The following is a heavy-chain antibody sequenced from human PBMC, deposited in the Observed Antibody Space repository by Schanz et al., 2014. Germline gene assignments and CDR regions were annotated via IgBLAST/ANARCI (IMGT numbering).Heavy chain of an antibody. CDR2: ISYDGNNK. V-gene: IGHV3-30-3*01. Sequence: QVQLVESGGGVVQPGRSLRLSCAAYGFTFSSYAMHWVRQAPGKGLEWVAVISYDGNNKYYSDSVKGRFTISRDNSKTTNYLQLNPLRADDADADFYSRNRRSRSRGNYGSLDDWDQGTLVTVSS. J-gene: IGHJ4*01. CDR1: GFTFSSYA. CDR3: SRNRRSRSRGNYGSLDD. D-gene: IGHD2-15*01.